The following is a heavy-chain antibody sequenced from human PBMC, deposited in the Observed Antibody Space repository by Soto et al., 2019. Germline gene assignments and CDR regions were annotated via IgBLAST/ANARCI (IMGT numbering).Heavy chain of an antibody. CDR2: ISFDGSEK. CDR1: GFRFSGFA. Sequence: QVELVESGGGVDQPGASLRLSCAASGFRFSGFAMHWVRQAPGKGLEWVAVISFDGSEKFYVDSVKGRFSISRDDFHSTVFLQMDSLRPEDTGVYYCARDLGGYVHLWDKSNYWGQGTLVNVSS. J-gene: IGHJ4*02. V-gene: IGHV3-30*04. CDR3: ARDLGGYVHLWDKSNY. D-gene: IGHD5-12*01.